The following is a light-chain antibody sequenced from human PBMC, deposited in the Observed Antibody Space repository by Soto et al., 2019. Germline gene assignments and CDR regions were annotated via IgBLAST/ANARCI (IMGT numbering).Light chain of an antibody. V-gene: IGKV1-5*01. Sequence: DIQMTQSHYTLSASVGDRVTITCRASQSISSWLAWYQQKPGKAPKLLIYDASSLESGVPSRFSGSGSGTEFTLYISSLQPEDFGTYYCLQYDSYPWTFGQGTKVDIK. J-gene: IGKJ1*01. CDR3: LQYDSYPWT. CDR1: QSISSW. CDR2: DAS.